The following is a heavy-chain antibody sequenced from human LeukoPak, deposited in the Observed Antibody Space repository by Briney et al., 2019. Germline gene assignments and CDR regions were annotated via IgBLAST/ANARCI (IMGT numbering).Heavy chain of an antibody. CDR1: GFTFSVRG. CDR3: ARVTLYSSSSSDY. D-gene: IGHD6-6*01. J-gene: IGHJ4*02. Sequence: GGSLRLSCAASGFTFSVRGMTWVRQAPGKGLEWVSTIPSSGNDIYYADSVKGRFTSSRDNAKNSVYLQMNSLRAEDTAVYYCARVTLYSSSSSDYWGQGTLVTVSS. V-gene: IGHV3-21*01. CDR2: IPSSGNDI.